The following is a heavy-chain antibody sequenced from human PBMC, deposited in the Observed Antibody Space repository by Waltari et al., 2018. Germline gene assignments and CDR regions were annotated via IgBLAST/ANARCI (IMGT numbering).Heavy chain of an antibody. CDR3: ARQGDAFGI. CDR1: GYSFTSYW. CDR2: IFPGDSDT. V-gene: IGHV5-51*01. Sequence: EVQLVQSGAEVKKPGESLKISCNGSGYSFTSYWIGWVRQMPGKGLEWMGIIFPGDSDTKSHPSVQGRVTISADKSISTAYLQWCGLKASETAMYYCARQGDAFGIWGQGTVVTVSS. J-gene: IGHJ3*02.